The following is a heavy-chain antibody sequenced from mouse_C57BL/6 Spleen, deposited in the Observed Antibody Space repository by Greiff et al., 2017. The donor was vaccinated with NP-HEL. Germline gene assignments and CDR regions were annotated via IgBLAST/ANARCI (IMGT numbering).Heavy chain of an antibody. J-gene: IGHJ4*01. D-gene: IGHD1-1*01. V-gene: IGHV1-82*01. CDR1: GYAFSSSW. CDR3: ARSRTVVGAMDY. CDR2: IYPGDGDT. Sequence: QVQLKESGPELVKPGASVKISCKASGYAFSSSWMNWVKQRPGKGLEWIGRIYPGDGDTNYNGKFKGKATLTADKSSSTAYMQLSSLTSEDSAVYFCARSRTVVGAMDYWGQGTSVTVSS.